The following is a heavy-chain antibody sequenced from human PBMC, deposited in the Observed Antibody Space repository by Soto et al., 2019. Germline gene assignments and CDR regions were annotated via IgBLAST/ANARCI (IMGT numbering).Heavy chain of an antibody. CDR1: GGSISSYY. D-gene: IGHD4-17*01. Sequence: KASETLSLTCTVSGGSISSYYWSWIRQPPGKGLEWIGYIYYSGSTNYNPSLKSRVTISVDTSKNQFSPKLSSVTAADTAVYYCARERPRRGDYGDAFDIWGQGTMVTVSS. V-gene: IGHV4-59*01. CDR3: ARERPRRGDYGDAFDI. J-gene: IGHJ3*02. CDR2: IYYSGST.